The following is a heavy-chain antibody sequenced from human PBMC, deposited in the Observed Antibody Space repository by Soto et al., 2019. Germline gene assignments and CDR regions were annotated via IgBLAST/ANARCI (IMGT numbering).Heavy chain of an antibody. CDR1: GFTFSSYW. CDR3: AKDSYYHDSSGYYIFDY. D-gene: IGHD3-22*01. V-gene: IGHV3-7*01. CDR2: IKQDGSEK. J-gene: IGHJ4*02. Sequence: GGSLRLSCAASGFTFSSYWMTWVRQAPGKGLEWVANIKQDGSEKYYVDSVKGRFTISRDNSKNTLYLQMTSLRAEDTAVYFCAKDSYYHDSSGYYIFDYWGQGTLVTVSS.